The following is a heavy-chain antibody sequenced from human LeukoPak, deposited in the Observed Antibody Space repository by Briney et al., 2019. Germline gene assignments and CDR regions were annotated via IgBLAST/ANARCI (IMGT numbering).Heavy chain of an antibody. CDR2: ISYDGSNK. CDR3: ARDPELDVAPYSSGYYVFDY. Sequence: GGSLRLSCAASGFTFTSYAMHWVRQAPGRGLEWVAVISYDGSNKYYADSVKGRFTISRDNSKNTLYLQMNSLRAEDTAVYYCARDPELDVAPYSSGYYVFDYWGQGTLVTVSS. D-gene: IGHD3-22*01. CDR1: GFTFTSYA. V-gene: IGHV3-30-3*01. J-gene: IGHJ4*02.